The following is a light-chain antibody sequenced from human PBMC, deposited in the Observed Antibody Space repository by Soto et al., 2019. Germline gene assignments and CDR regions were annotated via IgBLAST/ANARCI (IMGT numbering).Light chain of an antibody. V-gene: IGKV1-6*01. CDR1: QYISTS. Sequence: IQMTQSPSSLSASVGDRVTITCRASQYISTSLNWYQQKPGNAPNLLIYDASRLQSGVPPRFSGSGSGTDFTLAISSLQPEDSATYYCLQDINYPWTFGQGTKVDI. CDR2: DAS. J-gene: IGKJ1*01. CDR3: LQDINYPWT.